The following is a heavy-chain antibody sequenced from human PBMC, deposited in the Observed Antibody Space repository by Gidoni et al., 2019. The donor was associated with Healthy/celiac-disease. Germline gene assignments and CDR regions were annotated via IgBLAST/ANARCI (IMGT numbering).Heavy chain of an antibody. CDR2: ISWDGGST. CDR3: AKEGTGSGGYYMDV. V-gene: IGHV3-43*01. CDR1: EFTFDDYT. Sequence: EVQLVESGGVVVQPGGSLRLSCAASEFTFDDYTMHWVRKAPGKGLEWVSLISWDGGSTYYAESVKGRFTISRDNSKNSLYLQMNSLRTEDTALYYCAKEGTGSGGYYMDVWGKGTTVTVSS. D-gene: IGHD3-10*01. J-gene: IGHJ6*03.